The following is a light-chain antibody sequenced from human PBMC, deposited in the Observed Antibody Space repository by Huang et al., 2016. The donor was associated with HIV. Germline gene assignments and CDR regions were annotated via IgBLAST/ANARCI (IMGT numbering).Light chain of an antibody. Sequence: MTQSPPSLSASIGDRVTPTFRASRYISTFLAWYQQNPGKPPRLLIYAAPILHAGVPSRFSGGGSGTNFTLTFSSLQPEDVANYYCQKYYSAPRTFGQGTKLEL. CDR3: QKYYSAPRT. V-gene: IGKV1-27*01. CDR2: AAP. J-gene: IGKJ1*01. CDR1: RYISTF.